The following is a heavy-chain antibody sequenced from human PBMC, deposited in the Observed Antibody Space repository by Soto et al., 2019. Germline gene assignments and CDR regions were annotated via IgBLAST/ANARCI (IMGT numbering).Heavy chain of an antibody. CDR2: IWHGGST. CDR3: ARCKYPYSSYPGAGFDS. V-gene: IGHV4-61*01. Sequence: QVQLQESGPGLVKPSETLSLTCTVSGHALSSGSYYWRWVRQPPGKGLEWLAYIWHGGSTNYNACVRSPATTSVDTSKNQFAPTLMSVTAADTAVYYCARCKYPYSSYPGAGFDSWGQGTLVTVSS. CDR1: GHALSSGSYY. D-gene: IGHD1-26*01. J-gene: IGHJ5*01.